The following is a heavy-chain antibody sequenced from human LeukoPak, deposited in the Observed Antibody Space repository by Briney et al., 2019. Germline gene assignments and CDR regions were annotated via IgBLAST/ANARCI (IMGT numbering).Heavy chain of an antibody. CDR3: AKDLWEHDY. CDR1: GFTFSNYA. V-gene: IGHV3-23*01. D-gene: IGHD1-26*01. Sequence: GGSLRLSCAASGFTFSNYAMSWVRQAPGKGLEWVSGISGSGASTYYADSVKGRFTISRDDSKNTLYLQMNSLRAEGTAVYYCAKDLWEHDYWGQGTLVTVSS. CDR2: ISGSGAST. J-gene: IGHJ4*02.